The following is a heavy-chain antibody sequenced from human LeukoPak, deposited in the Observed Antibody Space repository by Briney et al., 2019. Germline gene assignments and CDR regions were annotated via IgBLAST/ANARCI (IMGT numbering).Heavy chain of an antibody. CDR1: GFTFSSAA. CDR3: AKDIQLST. CDR2: IGSSGGST. J-gene: IGHJ3*01. Sequence: TGGSLRLSCAAYGFTFSSAAMTWVGQAPGKGLEWVSLIGSSGGSTYYADSVKGRFTISRDNSKNTLSLQMNSLRVEDTAIYYCAKDIQLSTWGLGTMVTVSS. V-gene: IGHV3-23*01. D-gene: IGHD5-24*01.